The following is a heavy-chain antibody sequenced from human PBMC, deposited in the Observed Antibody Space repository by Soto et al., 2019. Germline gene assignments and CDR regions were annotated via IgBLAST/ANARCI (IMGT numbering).Heavy chain of an antibody. J-gene: IGHJ3*02. Sequence: QTLSLTCAISGDSVSSNSAACNWIRHSPSRGLEWLGRTYYRSKWYNDYAVSVKSRITINPDTSKNQFSLQLNSVTPEDTAVYYCERSELEQLESGAFDIWGQGTMVTV. D-gene: IGHD6-6*01. CDR3: ERSELEQLESGAFDI. V-gene: IGHV6-1*01. CDR1: GDSVSSNSAA. CDR2: TYYRSKWYN.